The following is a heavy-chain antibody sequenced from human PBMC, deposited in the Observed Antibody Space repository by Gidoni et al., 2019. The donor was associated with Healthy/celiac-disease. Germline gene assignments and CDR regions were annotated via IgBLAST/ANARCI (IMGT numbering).Heavy chain of an antibody. CDR3: ARHLFELPLAVAGNYFDY. CDR2: IYYGGST. Sequence: QLQLQESGPGLVKPSETLSLTCTVSGGSISSSSYYWGWIRQPPGKGLEWIGSIYYGGSTYYNPSLKSRVTISVDTSKNQFSLKLSSVTAADTAVYYCARHLFELPLAVAGNYFDYWGQGTLVTVSS. J-gene: IGHJ4*02. D-gene: IGHD6-19*01. V-gene: IGHV4-39*01. CDR1: GGSISSSSYY.